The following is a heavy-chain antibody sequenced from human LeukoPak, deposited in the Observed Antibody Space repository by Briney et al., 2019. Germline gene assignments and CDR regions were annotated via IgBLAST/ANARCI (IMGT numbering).Heavy chain of an antibody. CDR2: IYYSGST. CDR1: GGSISSSSYY. CDR3: ARQVLGLAAAGTGPLTPYFDY. Sequence: PSETLSLTCTVSGGSISSSSYYWGWIRQPPGKGLEWIGSIYYSGSTYYNPSLKSRVTISVDTSKNQFSLKLSSVTAADTAVYYCARQVLGLAAAGTGPLTPYFDYWGQGTLVTVSS. J-gene: IGHJ4*02. V-gene: IGHV4-39*01. D-gene: IGHD6-13*01.